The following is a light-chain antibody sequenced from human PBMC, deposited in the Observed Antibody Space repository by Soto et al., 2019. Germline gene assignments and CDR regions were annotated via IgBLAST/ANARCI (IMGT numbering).Light chain of an antibody. V-gene: IGKV3-20*01. Sequence: EIVLTQSPGTLSLSPGERATLSCRASQSLSSIYLAWYQQKPGQAPRLLIYGASNRATGIPDRFSGSGSGTDFTLTISRLEPEDFAVYYCQQYGSSPGTFGQGTKVEIK. J-gene: IGKJ1*01. CDR3: QQYGSSPGT. CDR1: QSLSSIY. CDR2: GAS.